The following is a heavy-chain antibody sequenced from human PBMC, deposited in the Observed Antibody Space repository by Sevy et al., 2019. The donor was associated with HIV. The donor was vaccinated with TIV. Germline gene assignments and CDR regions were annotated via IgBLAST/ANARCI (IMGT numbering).Heavy chain of an antibody. J-gene: IGHJ6*02. Sequence: GGSLRLSCTTSGFTFEDYAMSWLRQPPGKGLEWVGFIRSKAFGGTTEYAASVKGRFTISRVNSNSIAYLQMNNLKIEDAAVYFCSRLRGTISPYYYFGLDVWGQGTTVTVSS. CDR1: GFTFEDYA. D-gene: IGHD3-3*01. CDR3: SRLRGTISPYYYFGLDV. CDR2: IRSKAFGGTT. V-gene: IGHV3-49*03.